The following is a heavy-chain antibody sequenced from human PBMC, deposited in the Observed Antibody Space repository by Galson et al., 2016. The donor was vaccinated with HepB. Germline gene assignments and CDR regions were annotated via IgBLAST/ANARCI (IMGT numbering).Heavy chain of an antibody. J-gene: IGHJ6*03. CDR2: IFYSGNT. CDR3: ARGGRIDIYYYYYYMDV. V-gene: IGHV4-59*01. CDR1: GGSISPYY. D-gene: IGHD3-16*01. Sequence: ETLSLTCNVSGGSISPYYWTWIRQPPGKGLEWIGYIFYSGNTNYNPSLKSRVTISLDTSKNQFSLKLSSVTAADTAVYYCARGGRIDIYYYYYYMDVWGQGTMVTVSS.